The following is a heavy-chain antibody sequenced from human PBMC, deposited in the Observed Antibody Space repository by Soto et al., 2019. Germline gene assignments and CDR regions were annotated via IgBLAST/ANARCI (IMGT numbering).Heavy chain of an antibody. CDR1: GYTFTSYG. CDR2: ISAYNGNT. V-gene: IGHV1-18*01. D-gene: IGHD3-10*01. J-gene: IGHJ4*02. Sequence: ASVKVSCKASGYTFTSYGISWVRQAPGQGLEWIGWISAYNGNTNYVQRLQGRVTMTTDTSTSTAYMELRSLRSDDTAVYYCARDGYGSGTTDYWGQGTLVTVSS. CDR3: ARDGYGSGTTDY.